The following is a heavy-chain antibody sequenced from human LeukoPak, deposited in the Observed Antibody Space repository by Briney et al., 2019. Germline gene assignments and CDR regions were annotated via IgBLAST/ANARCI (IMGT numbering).Heavy chain of an antibody. CDR3: ARSNYYDSSGYCDY. D-gene: IGHD3-22*01. J-gene: IGHJ4*02. CDR1: GGTFSSYA. Sequence: SVKVSCKASGGTFSSYAISWVRQAPGQGLEWMGRIIPIFGIANYAQKFQGRVTITTDESTSTAYMELSSLRSEDTAVYYCARSNYYDSSGYCDYWGQGTLVTVSS. CDR2: IIPIFGIA. V-gene: IGHV1-69*05.